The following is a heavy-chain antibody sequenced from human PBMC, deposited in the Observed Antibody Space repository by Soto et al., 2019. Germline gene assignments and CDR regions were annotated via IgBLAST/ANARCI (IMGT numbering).Heavy chain of an antibody. CDR2: INPNSGGT. J-gene: IGHJ4*02. CDR1: VYTFTGYY. Sequence: ASVKVSCKASVYTFTGYYMHWVRQAPGQGLEWMGWINPNSGGTNYAQKFQGWVTMTRDTSISTAYMELSRLRSDDTAVYYCARDPYYGDPYYFDYWGQGTLVTVSS. V-gene: IGHV1-2*04. D-gene: IGHD4-17*01. CDR3: ARDPYYGDPYYFDY.